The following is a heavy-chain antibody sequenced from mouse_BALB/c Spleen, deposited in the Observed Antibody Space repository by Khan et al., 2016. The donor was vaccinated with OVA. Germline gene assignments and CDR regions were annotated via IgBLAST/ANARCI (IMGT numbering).Heavy chain of an antibody. J-gene: IGHJ2*01. V-gene: IGHV1S137*01. D-gene: IGHD2-3*01. CDR2: ISTYSGNT. Sequence: QVQLQQSGPELVRPGVSVKISCKGSGYTFTDYAMHWVKQSHAKSLEWIGLISTYSGNTNYNQKFKGKATMTVDKSSSTAYMELARLTSEDSAISYCTTPAYDGYYDYWGQGTTLTVSS. CDR1: GYTFTDYA. CDR3: TTPAYDGYYDY.